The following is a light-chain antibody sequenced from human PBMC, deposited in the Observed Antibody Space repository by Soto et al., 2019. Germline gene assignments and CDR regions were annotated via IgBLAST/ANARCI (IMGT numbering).Light chain of an antibody. J-gene: IGKJ1*01. CDR3: QQYNNWPLWT. V-gene: IGKV3-15*01. CDR1: QSVSSN. CDR2: GAS. Sequence: EIVMTQSPATLSVSPGERATLSCRASQSVSSNLAWYQQKSGQAPRLLIYGASTRATGIPARFSGSGSGTEFTLTISSLQSEDFAVYYCQQYNNWPLWTFGQGTKVDI.